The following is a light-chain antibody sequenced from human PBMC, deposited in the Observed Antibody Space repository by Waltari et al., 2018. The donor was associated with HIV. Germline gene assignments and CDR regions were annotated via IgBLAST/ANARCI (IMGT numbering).Light chain of an antibody. CDR1: TFNIGAGHD. V-gene: IGLV1-40*01. CDR3: QSYDNRLRGV. CDR2: WNN. Sequence: QSVLTQPPSVSGAPGQRVRISCTGTTFNIGAGHDVHWYQHLPGTAPKLLIFWNNNRPSGVPDRFSGAKSGSSASLAITGRQAEDEADYYCQSYDNRLRGVFGGGTKVTVL. J-gene: IGLJ3*02.